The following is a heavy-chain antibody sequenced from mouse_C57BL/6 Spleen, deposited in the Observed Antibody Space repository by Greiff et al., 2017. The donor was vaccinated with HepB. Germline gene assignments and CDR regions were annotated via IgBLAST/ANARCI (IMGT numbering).Heavy chain of an antibody. CDR3: ARGGPHWYFDV. CDR2: IDPSDSET. Sequence: QVQLQQPGAELVRPGSSVKLSCKASGYTFTSYWMHWVKQRPIQGLEWIGNIDPSDSETNYNQKFKDKATLTVDKSSSTAYMQLSSLSSEDSAVYYCARGGPHWYFDVWGTGTTVTVSS. V-gene: IGHV1-52*01. CDR1: GYTFTSYW. J-gene: IGHJ1*03.